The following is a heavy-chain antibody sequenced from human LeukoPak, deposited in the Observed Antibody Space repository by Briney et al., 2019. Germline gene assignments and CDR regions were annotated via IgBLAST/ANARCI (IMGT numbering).Heavy chain of an antibody. V-gene: IGHV1-24*01. J-gene: IGHJ4*02. CDR2: FDPEDGET. CDR3: ATRRRDGYSSSWYYFDY. D-gene: IGHD6-13*01. Sequence: ASVKVSCKVSGYTLTELSMHWVRQAPGKGLEWMGGFDPEDGETIYAQKFQGRVTTTEDTSTDTAYMELSSLRSEDTAVYYCATRRRDGYSSSWYYFDYWGQGTLVTVSS. CDR1: GYTLTELS.